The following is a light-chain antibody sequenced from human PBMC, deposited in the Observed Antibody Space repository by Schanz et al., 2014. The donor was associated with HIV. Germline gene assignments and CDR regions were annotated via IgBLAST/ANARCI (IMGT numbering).Light chain of an antibody. Sequence: QSVLTQPPSASGSPGQSVTISCTGSDRDISDNNYVSWYQQHPGKAPKLMIYDVTNRPSGVSNRFSGSKSGNTASLTISWLQAEDEADYYCSSYAGSNKNVFGTGTKLTVL. CDR3: SSYAGSNKNV. V-gene: IGLV2-8*01. J-gene: IGLJ1*01. CDR2: DVT. CDR1: DRDISDNNY.